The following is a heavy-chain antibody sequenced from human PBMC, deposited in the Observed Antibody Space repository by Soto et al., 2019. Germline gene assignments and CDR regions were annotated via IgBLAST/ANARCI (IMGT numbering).Heavy chain of an antibody. Sequence: SSETLSLTCAVSGGSISSSNWWSWVRQPPGKGLEWIGEIYHSGSTNYNPSLKSRVTISVDKSKNQFSLKLSSVTAADTAVYYCARDNGAASPPNSYYGMDVWGQGALVIVSS. CDR1: GGSISSSNW. J-gene: IGHJ6*02. V-gene: IGHV4-4*02. D-gene: IGHD6-6*01. CDR2: IYHSGST. CDR3: ARDNGAASPPNSYYGMDV.